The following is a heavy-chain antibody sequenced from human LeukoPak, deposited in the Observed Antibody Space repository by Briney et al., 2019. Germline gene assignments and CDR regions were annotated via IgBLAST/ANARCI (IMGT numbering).Heavy chain of an antibody. V-gene: IGHV4-38-2*02. Sequence: PSETLSLTCAVSGYSISSGYYWGWIRQPPGKGLEWIGSIYHSGSTYYNPSLKSRVTVSVDTSKNQFSLKLSSVTAADTAVYYCARELLDSSGYDYWGQGTLVTVSS. CDR3: ARELLDSSGYDY. CDR1: GYSISSGYY. D-gene: IGHD3-22*01. J-gene: IGHJ4*02. CDR2: IYHSGST.